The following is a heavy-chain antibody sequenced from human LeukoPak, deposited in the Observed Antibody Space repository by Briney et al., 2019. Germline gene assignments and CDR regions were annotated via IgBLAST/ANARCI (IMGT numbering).Heavy chain of an antibody. J-gene: IGHJ6*03. CDR2: INSDGSST. CDR3: ARGSTYLGV. Sequence: PGGSLRLSCAASGFTFSSYWMHWVREAPGKGVGGVSRINSDGSSTSYADSVKGRFTNSRDNAKSTLYLQMNSLRAEDTAVYYCARGSTYLGVWGKGTTVTVSS. V-gene: IGHV3-74*01. D-gene: IGHD4-11*01. CDR1: GFTFSSYW.